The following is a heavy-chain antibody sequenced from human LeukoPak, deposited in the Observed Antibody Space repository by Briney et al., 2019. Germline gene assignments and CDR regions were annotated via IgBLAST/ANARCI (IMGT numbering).Heavy chain of an antibody. Sequence: GGSLRLSCAASGFTFTSYGMHWVRQAPGKGLEWVAFIRYDGSNKYYADSVQGRFTISRDNSNNTLYLQMNSLRAEDTAVYYCARVTYGSGTYGAFDYWGQGTLVTVSS. D-gene: IGHD3-10*01. CDR3: ARVTYGSGTYGAFDY. V-gene: IGHV3-30*02. CDR1: GFTFTSYG. J-gene: IGHJ4*02. CDR2: IRYDGSNK.